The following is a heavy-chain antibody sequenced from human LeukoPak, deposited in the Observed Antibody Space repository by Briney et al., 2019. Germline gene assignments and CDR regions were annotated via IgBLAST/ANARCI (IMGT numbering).Heavy chain of an antibody. CDR3: ARIYGSGRWSDY. J-gene: IGHJ4*02. V-gene: IGHV4-61*02. CDR1: GGSISSGSYY. D-gene: IGHD3-10*01. Sequence: SQTLSLTCTVSGGSISSGSYYWSWIRQPAGKGLEWIGRIYTSGSTNYNPSLKSRVTISVDTSKNQFSLKLSSVTAADTAVYYCARIYGSGRWSDYWGQGTLVTVSS. CDR2: IYTSGST.